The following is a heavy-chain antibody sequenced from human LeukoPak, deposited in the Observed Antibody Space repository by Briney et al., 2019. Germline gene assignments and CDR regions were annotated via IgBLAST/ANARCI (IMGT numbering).Heavy chain of an antibody. Sequence: SETLSLTCAVYGGSFSDDYWTWIRQPPGKGLEWIGEINHRGTTKYNPSLKSRVTISVDAYKKQFSLQLNSVTAADTAVYYCARDGGTMVREVYYYYGMDVWGQGTTVTVSS. CDR3: ARDGGTMVREVYYYYGMDV. D-gene: IGHD3-10*01. J-gene: IGHJ6*02. CDR2: INHRGTT. V-gene: IGHV4-34*01. CDR1: GGSFSDDY.